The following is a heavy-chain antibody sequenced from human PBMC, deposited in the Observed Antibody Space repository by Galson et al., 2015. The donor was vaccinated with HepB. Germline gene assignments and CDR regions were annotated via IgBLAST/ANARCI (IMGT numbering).Heavy chain of an antibody. Sequence: SVKVSCKASGGTFSSYAISWVRQAPGQGLEWMGRIIPILGIANYAQKFQGRVTITADKSTSTAYMELSSLRSEDTAVYYCARDGPSDRYSSSWSSSYWYFDLWGRGTLVTVSS. CDR3: ARDGPSDRYSSSWSSSYWYFDL. CDR2: IIPILGIA. D-gene: IGHD6-13*01. CDR1: GGTFSSYA. V-gene: IGHV1-69*04. J-gene: IGHJ2*01.